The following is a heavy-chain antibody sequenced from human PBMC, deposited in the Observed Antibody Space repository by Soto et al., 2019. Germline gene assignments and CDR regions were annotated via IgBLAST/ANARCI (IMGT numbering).Heavy chain of an antibody. CDR1: GFTFSTYT. V-gene: IGHV3-21*01. D-gene: IGHD3-10*01. CDR2: ISYSSTYI. CDR3: ARDEYYYGSGGHYMDV. Sequence: GGSLRLSCAASGFTFSTYTMNWVRQAPWKGLEWVSSISYSSTYIYYADSVKGRFTISRDNAKNSLFLQMSSLRAEDTAVYYCARDEYYYGSGGHYMDVWGKGTTVTVSS. J-gene: IGHJ6*03.